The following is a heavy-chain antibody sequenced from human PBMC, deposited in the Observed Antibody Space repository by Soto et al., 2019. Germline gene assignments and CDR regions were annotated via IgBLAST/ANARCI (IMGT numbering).Heavy chain of an antibody. J-gene: IGHJ4*02. CDR2: IRATADSP. CDR3: ALNPHIGHPYSSSAH. CDR1: GFTFSSYA. V-gene: IGHV3-23*01. D-gene: IGHD6-6*01. Sequence: GGSLRLSCAASGFTFSSYAMTWVRQAPGKGLEWVSGIRATADSPYYADSVKGRFTISKDNSNNILYLQMNSLRAEDTAVYYCALNPHIGHPYSSSAHWGQGTLVTVSS.